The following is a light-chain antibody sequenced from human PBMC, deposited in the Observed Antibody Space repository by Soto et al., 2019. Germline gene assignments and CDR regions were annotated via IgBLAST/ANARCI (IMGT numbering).Light chain of an antibody. CDR2: EVS. V-gene: IGLV2-14*01. Sequence: QSALTQPASVSGSPAQSITISCTGTSSDVGGYNYVSWYQQHPGKAPKLMIYEVSNRPSGVSNRFSGSKSGNTASLTISGLQAEDEADYYCSSYTSSSTLIYVFGTGTKVTVL. J-gene: IGLJ1*01. CDR1: SSDVGGYNY. CDR3: SSYTSSSTLIYV.